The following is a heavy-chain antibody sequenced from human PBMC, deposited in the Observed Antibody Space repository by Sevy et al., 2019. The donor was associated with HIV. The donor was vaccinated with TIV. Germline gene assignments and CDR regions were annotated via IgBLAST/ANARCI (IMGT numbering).Heavy chain of an antibody. D-gene: IGHD3-16*01. J-gene: IGHJ6*02. Sequence: SETLSLTCTVSGGSISPYYWNWIRQPPGKGLEWIGHMYYSGTIKYNPSFKSRVTISADMSKNQFSVNLRSVTAADTAVYYCARGGGLTDYGMDVWGQGTTVTVSS. V-gene: IGHV4-59*01. CDR3: ARGGGLTDYGMDV. CDR2: MYYSGTI. CDR1: GGSISPYY.